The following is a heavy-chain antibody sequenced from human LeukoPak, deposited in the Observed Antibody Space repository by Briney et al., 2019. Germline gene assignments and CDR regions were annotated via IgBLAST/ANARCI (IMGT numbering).Heavy chain of an antibody. CDR2: IHTSWTT. D-gene: IGHD3-16*01. Sequence: SETLSLTCTVSGGSMSSYYWSFIRQPAGKGLEWIGRIHTSWTTYYNPSLKSRVTMSVDTSRNQFSLSLTSVTAADTAVYYCARGDYYDGGGRNWFDPWGQGTLVTVSS. V-gene: IGHV4-4*07. J-gene: IGHJ5*02. CDR1: GGSMSSYY. CDR3: ARGDYYDGGGRNWFDP.